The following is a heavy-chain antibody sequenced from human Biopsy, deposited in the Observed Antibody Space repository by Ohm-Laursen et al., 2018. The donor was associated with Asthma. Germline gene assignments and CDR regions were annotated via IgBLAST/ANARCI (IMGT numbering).Heavy chain of an antibody. CDR2: INAGDGNT. CDR1: GYTFIHFA. J-gene: IGHJ3*01. Sequence: ASVTVSCKASGYTFIHFAIHWVRQAPGQRLEWMGWINAGDGNTKYSQKFQGRVTITRGTSASTAYMDLRSLRSEDTAMYYCARTYYDFLTGQVNDAFALWGQGTMVTVSS. CDR3: ARTYYDFLTGQVNDAFAL. V-gene: IGHV1-3*01. D-gene: IGHD3-9*01.